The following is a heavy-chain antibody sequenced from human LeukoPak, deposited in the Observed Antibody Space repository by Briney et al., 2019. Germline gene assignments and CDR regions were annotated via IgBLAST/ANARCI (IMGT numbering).Heavy chain of an antibody. D-gene: IGHD3-22*01. CDR2: IYYSGST. CDR1: GGSISSYY. J-gene: IGHJ4*02. Sequence: SETLSLTCTVSGGSISSYYWSWIRQPPGKGLEWIGYIYYSGSTNYNPSLKSRVTISVDTSKNQFSLKLSSVTAADTAVYYCARGVYYYDSGGPEDYWGQGTLVTVSS. CDR3: ARGVYYYDSGGPEDY. V-gene: IGHV4-59*01.